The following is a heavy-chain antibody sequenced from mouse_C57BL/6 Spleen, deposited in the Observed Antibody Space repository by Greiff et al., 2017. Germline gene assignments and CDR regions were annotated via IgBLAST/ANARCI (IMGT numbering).Heavy chain of an antibody. V-gene: IGHV5-6*01. J-gene: IGHJ1*03. D-gene: IGHD1-1*01. Sequence: EVQLVESGGDLVKPGGSLKLSCAASGFTFSSYGMSWVRQTPDKRLEWVATISSGGSYTSYPDSVKGRFTISRDNAKNTLYLQMSRLKSEDTAMYYCARHYYGSSLYWYFDVWGTGTTVTVSS. CDR2: ISSGGSYT. CDR3: ARHYYGSSLYWYFDV. CDR1: GFTFSSYG.